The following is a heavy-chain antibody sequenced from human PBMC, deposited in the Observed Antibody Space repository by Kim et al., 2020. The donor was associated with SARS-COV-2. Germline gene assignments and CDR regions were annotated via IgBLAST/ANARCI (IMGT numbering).Heavy chain of an antibody. CDR2: INHSGST. V-gene: IGHV4-34*01. Sequence: SETLSLTCAVYGGSFSGYYWSWIRQPPGKGLEWIGEINHSGSTNYNPSLKSRVTISVDTSKNQFSLKLSSVTAADTAVYYCARACSGGSCYLVQPRNSFAFDIWGQGTMVTVSS. CDR1: GGSFSGYY. J-gene: IGHJ3*02. D-gene: IGHD2-15*01. CDR3: ARACSGGSCYLVQPRNSFAFDI.